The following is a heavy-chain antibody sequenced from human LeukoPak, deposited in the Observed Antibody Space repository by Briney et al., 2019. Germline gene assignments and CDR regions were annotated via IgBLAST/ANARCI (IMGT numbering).Heavy chain of an antibody. CDR3: ARVSHTQGLDP. J-gene: IGHJ5*02. Sequence: SETLSLTCAVSGYSISSGYYWGWIRQPPGKGLEWIGSIYHSGSTYYNPSLKSRVTISVDTSKNQFSLKLSSVTAADTAVYYCARVSHTQGLDPWGQGTLVTVSS. CDR2: IYHSGST. CDR1: GYSISSGYY. V-gene: IGHV4-38-2*01.